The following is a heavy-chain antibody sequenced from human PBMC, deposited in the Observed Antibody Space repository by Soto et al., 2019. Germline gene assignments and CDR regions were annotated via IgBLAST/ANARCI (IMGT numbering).Heavy chain of an antibody. V-gene: IGHV3-23*01. CDR2: ISNSAGNT. Sequence: GGSLRLSCASSGFTFSSYAMTWVRQAPGKGLEWVSSISNSAGNTYYADSVKGRFTNSRDNSENTMYLQMNSLRAEDTAVYYCVKGRYSSSWYWFDSWGQGTLVTVSS. CDR1: GFTFSSYA. J-gene: IGHJ5*01. CDR3: VKGRYSSSWYWFDS. D-gene: IGHD6-13*01.